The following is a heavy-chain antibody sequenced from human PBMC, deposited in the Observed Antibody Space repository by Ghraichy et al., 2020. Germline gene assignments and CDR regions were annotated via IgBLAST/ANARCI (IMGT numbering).Heavy chain of an antibody. J-gene: IGHJ2*01. CDR1: GFTFTSYA. CDR3: AKVRLWLLDFDL. Sequence: GGSLRLSCAASGFTFTSYAMSWVRQAPGKGLEWVSAISGRGDNTNDADSVKGRFTISRDNSKNTLDLQMNSLTVEDTAIYYCAKVRLWLLDFDLWGRGTLVTVYS. D-gene: IGHD5-18*01. CDR2: ISGRGDNT. V-gene: IGHV3-23*01.